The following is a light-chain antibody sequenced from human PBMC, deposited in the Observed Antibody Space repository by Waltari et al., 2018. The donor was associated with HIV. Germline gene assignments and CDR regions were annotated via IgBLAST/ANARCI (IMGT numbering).Light chain of an antibody. CDR3: QQYINWPPWS. J-gene: IGKJ1*01. CDR1: QSVGRN. Sequence: EIVMTPSPATLSVSPGERVTLSCRASQSVGRNLAWYQQKPGRAPSLLVYSASTRATGIPARFSGSGSGTEFTLTISSLQSEDFAVYYCQQYINWPPWSFGQGTKVEIK. CDR2: SAS. V-gene: IGKV3-15*01.